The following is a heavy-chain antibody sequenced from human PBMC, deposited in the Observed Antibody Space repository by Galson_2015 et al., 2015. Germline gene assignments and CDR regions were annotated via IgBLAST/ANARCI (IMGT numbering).Heavy chain of an antibody. CDR2: IKQDGSDK. CDR1: GFTFSNYW. CDR3: ASQTGTGYVDC. V-gene: IGHV3-7*05. Sequence: SLRLSCAASGFTFSNYWMSWVRQAPGKGLEWVANIKQDGSDKYYVDSVKGRFTISRDNAKNSLYLQMNSLRAEDTAIYYCASQTGTGYVDCWGQATLVTVSS. D-gene: IGHD3-10*01. J-gene: IGHJ4*02.